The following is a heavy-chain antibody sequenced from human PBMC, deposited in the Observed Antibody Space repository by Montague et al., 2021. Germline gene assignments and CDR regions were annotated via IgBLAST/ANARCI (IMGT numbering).Heavy chain of an antibody. CDR2: ISYSGNS. CDR1: GASITSNIYY. J-gene: IGHJ5*02. D-gene: IGHD6-13*01. CDR3: ARVFSSWYVGWFDP. Sequence: SETLSLTCTVSGASITSNIYYWGWIRQSPGKGLEWIGSISYSGNSFYQPSLQSRITMAVDTSKNQFSLKLSSVTAADTAIYYCARVFSSWYVGWFDPWGQGTLVTVSS. V-gene: IGHV4-39*07.